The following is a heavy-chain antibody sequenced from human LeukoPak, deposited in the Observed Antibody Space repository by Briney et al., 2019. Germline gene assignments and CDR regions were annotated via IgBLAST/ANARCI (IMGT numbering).Heavy chain of an antibody. J-gene: IGHJ3*02. CDR1: GGSISSYY. D-gene: IGHD1-26*01. Sequence: SETLSLTCTVSGGSISSYYWSWIRQPPGKGLEWIGYIYYSGSTNYNPSLKSRVTISVDTSKNQFSLKLSSVTAADTAVYYCARFVVLFSGTYGAFDIWGQGTMVTVSS. CDR3: ARFVVLFSGTYGAFDI. CDR2: IYYSGST. V-gene: IGHV4-59*01.